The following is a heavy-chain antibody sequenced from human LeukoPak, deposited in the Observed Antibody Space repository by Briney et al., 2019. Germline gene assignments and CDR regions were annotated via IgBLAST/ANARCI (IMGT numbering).Heavy chain of an antibody. D-gene: IGHD2-2*01. CDR1: GGSISSSSYY. Sequence: SETLSLTCTVSGGSISSSSYYWGWIRQPPGKGLEWIGYIYYSGSTNYNPSLKSRVTISVDTSKNQLSLKLSSVTAADTAVYYCARDGVVPAANWFDPWGQGTLVTVSS. CDR3: ARDGVVPAANWFDP. V-gene: IGHV4-61*01. J-gene: IGHJ5*02. CDR2: IYYSGST.